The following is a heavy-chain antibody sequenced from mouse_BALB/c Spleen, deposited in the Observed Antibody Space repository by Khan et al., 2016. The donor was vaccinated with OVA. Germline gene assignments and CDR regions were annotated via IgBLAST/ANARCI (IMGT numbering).Heavy chain of an antibody. Sequence: VQLQESGPGLVKPSQSLSLTCTVTGYSITSDYAWNWIRQFPGNKLEWMGYISSSGSTNYNPALKSRISFTRDTSKNPFLLQLNSVTTEDTYNYECARDGSRYNYSMDYWGQGTSVTVSS. CDR2: ISSSGST. D-gene: IGHD1-1*01. J-gene: IGHJ4*01. V-gene: IGHV3-2*02. CDR3: ARDGSRYNYSMDY. CDR1: GYSITSDYA.